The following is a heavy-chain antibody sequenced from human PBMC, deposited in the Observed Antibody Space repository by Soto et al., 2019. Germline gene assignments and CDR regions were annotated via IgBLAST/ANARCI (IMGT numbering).Heavy chain of an antibody. CDR1: GFTFSSYA. J-gene: IGHJ6*02. CDR2: ISYDGSNK. CDR3: ARDRGSYYDFWSGYSLHYYGMDV. Sequence: QVQLVESGGGVVQPGRSLRLSCAASGFTFSSYAMHWVRQAPGKGLEWVAVISYDGSNKYYADSVKGRFTISRDNSKNTLYLQMNSLSAEDTAVYSCARDRGSYYDFWSGYSLHYYGMDVWGQGTTVTVSS. V-gene: IGHV3-30-3*01. D-gene: IGHD3-3*01.